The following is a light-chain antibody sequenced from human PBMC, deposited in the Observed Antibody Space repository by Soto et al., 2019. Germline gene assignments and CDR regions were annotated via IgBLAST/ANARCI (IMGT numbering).Light chain of an antibody. CDR2: GAY. J-gene: IGKJ4*01. V-gene: IGKV3-15*01. CDR1: QSVSRQ. CDR3: QQSSSWPPIT. Sequence: VMTQSPATLSVSPGDSATLSCRASQSVSRQLAWYQKKPGQAARLIIYGAYTRATDIPATFSGSGSGTEFTLTISSLQSEDFAVYYCQQSSSWPPITCGGGTKVDI.